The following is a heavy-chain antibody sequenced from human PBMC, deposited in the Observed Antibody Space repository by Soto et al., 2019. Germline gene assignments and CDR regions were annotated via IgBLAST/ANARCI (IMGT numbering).Heavy chain of an antibody. J-gene: IGHJ5*02. V-gene: IGHV5-10-1*01. CDR1: GYSFAGYW. CDR2: IDPSDSQT. D-gene: IGHD2-2*01. Sequence: GESLKISCKGSGYSFAGYWITWVRQKPGKGLEWMGRIDPSDSQTYYSPSFRGHVTISVTKSITTVFLQWSSLRASDTAMYYCARGYCTTTICDPWFDPWGQGTLVTVSS. CDR3: ARGYCTTTICDPWFDP.